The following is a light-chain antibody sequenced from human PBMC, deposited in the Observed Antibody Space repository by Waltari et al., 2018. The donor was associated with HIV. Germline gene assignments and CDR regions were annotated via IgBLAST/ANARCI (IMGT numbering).Light chain of an antibody. CDR1: QSVRRY. J-gene: IGKJ3*01. Sequence: DIVLTQTPATLSLSPGERATLSCSASQSVRRYLAWYQRKPGQSPRLLSYDASHRATGVPARFSGSGSGTGFTLTISSLEPEDLAVYYCQQRSNWPGTFGPGTKVDIK. CDR3: QQRSNWPGT. V-gene: IGKV3-11*01. CDR2: DAS.